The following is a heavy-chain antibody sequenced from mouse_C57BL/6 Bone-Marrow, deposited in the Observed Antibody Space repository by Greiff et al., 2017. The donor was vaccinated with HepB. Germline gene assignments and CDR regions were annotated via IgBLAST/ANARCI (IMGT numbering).Heavy chain of an antibody. CDR1: GYTFTDYN. Sequence: EVQLQQSGPELVKPGASVKMSCKASGYTFTDYNMHWVKQSPGNGLEWIGYINPNNGDTNYNQKFKGKATLTVNKSSSTAYMQLRSLTSEDSAVYYCARGGGSCHFDYWGQGTTLTVSS. J-gene: IGHJ2*01. CDR2: INPNNGDT. V-gene: IGHV1-22*01. CDR3: ARGGGSCHFDY. D-gene: IGHD1-1*02.